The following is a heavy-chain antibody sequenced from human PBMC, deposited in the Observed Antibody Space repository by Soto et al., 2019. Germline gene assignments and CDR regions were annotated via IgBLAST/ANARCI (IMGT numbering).Heavy chain of an antibody. CDR3: VKDGSSGWHYFYDMDV. CDR2: IIPIFGTA. CDR1: GGTFSSYA. D-gene: IGHD6-19*01. V-gene: IGHV1-69*06. Sequence: SGKVCFKACGGTFSSYAMSLVRQAPGRGLEWMGGIIPIFGTANYAQKFHGRVTITADNSKNTLYLQMSSLRAEDTAVYYCVKDGSSGWHYFYDMDVWGQGTPVTVSS. J-gene: IGHJ6*02.